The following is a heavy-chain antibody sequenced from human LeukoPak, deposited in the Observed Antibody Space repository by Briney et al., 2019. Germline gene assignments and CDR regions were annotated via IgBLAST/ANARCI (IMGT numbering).Heavy chain of an antibody. Sequence: ASVKVSCKASGGTFSSYAISWVRQAPGQGLEWMGRVTPILGIANYAQKFQGRVTITADKSTSTAYMELSSLRSEDTAVYYCARDLGYYYDSSGYPPDYWGQGTLVTVSS. V-gene: IGHV1-69*04. D-gene: IGHD3-22*01. CDR3: ARDLGYYYDSSGYPPDY. CDR2: VTPILGIA. J-gene: IGHJ4*02. CDR1: GGTFSSYA.